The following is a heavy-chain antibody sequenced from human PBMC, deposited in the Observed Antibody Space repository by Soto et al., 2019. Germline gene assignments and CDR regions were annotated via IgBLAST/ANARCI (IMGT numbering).Heavy chain of an antibody. CDR3: ARPPLPGYSIHFNS. Sequence: PGECLKISCKASGYIFIDYWIGWVRQMPGKGLEWMGIVYPRDSDTRYSPSFQGQVTISADRSTGTAFLQWRSLKASDTALYYCARPPLPGYSIHFNSWGQGTLVTVS. D-gene: IGHD2-15*01. CDR2: VYPRDSDT. V-gene: IGHV5-51*01. CDR1: GYIFIDYW. J-gene: IGHJ4*02.